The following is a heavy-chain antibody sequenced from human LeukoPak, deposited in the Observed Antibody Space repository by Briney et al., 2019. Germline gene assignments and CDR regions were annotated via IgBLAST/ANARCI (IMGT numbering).Heavy chain of an antibody. J-gene: IGHJ4*02. CDR1: GYTFTCYG. Sequence: ASVKVSCKASGYTFTCYGISWVRQAPGQGLEWMGWINPNSGDTNYAQKFQGRVTMTRDTSISTAYIELSRLRSDDTAVYYCARSFEENDSSGYLVYWGQGTLVTVSS. D-gene: IGHD3-22*01. V-gene: IGHV1-2*02. CDR2: INPNSGDT. CDR3: ARSFEENDSSGYLVY.